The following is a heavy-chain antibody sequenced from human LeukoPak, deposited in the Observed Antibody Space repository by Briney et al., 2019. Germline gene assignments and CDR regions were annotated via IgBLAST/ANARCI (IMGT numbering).Heavy chain of an antibody. CDR3: ARGSDDYGDYVFDY. CDR2: INHSGST. V-gene: IGHV4-34*01. D-gene: IGHD4-17*01. CDR1: GGSFSGYY. Sequence: PSETLSLTCVVYGGSFSGYYWSWIRQPPGKGLEWIGEINHSGSTNCNPSLKSRVTISVDTSKNQFSLKLRSVTAADTAVYYCARGSDDYGDYVFDYWGQGNLVTVSS. J-gene: IGHJ4*02.